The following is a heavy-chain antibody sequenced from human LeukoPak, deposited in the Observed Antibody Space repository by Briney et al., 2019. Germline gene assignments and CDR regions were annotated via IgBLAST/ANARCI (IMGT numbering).Heavy chain of an antibody. CDR3: ARDSPYLSLDY. CDR1: GGSISSGGYY. CDR2: IYYSGST. V-gene: IGHV4-31*03. Sequence: SETLSLTCTVSGGSISSGGYYWSWIRQHPGKGLEWIGYIYYSGSTYYNPSLKSRATISVDTSKNQFSLKLSSVTAADTAVYYCARDSPYLSLDYWGQGTLVTVSS. J-gene: IGHJ4*02. D-gene: IGHD2/OR15-2a*01.